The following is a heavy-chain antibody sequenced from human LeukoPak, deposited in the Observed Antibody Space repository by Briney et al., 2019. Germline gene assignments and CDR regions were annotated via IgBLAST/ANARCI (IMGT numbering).Heavy chain of an antibody. CDR2: IYISGST. D-gene: IGHD3-3*01. CDR3: ARDHVAGVVEGDAFDI. CDR1: GGSISSYY. Sequence: SQTLSLTCTVSGGSISSYYWSWIRQPAGKGLEWIGRIYISGSTNYNPSLKSRVTMSVDTSKNQFSLKLSSVTAADTAVYYCARDHVAGVVEGDAFDIWGQGTMVTVSS. J-gene: IGHJ3*02. V-gene: IGHV4-4*07.